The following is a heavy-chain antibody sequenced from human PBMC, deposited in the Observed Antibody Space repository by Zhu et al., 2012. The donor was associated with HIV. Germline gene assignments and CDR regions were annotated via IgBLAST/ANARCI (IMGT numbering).Heavy chain of an antibody. J-gene: IGHJ6*02. V-gene: IGHV4-30-2*01. CDR2: IYHTGNT. Sequence: QVQLQESGSGLVKPSQTLSLTYAVSGGSISSGSFSWSWIRQPPGKGLDWVGYIYHTGNTFYNPSLKSRVTLSVDRSKNHFSLKLTSVTAADTAVYYCARGVDGMDVWGQGTTVTV. CDR1: GGSISSGSFS. CDR3: ARGVDGMDV.